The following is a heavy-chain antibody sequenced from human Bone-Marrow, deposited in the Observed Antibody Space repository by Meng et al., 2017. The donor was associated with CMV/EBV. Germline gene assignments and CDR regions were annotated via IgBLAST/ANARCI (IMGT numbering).Heavy chain of an antibody. D-gene: IGHD6-13*01. J-gene: IGHJ1*01. CDR3: ARPWEQQLVGGYFQH. Sequence: QVQLVESGGGVVQPGRALRLSWSASGFTFSSYAMHWVRQAPGKGLEWVAVISYDGSNKYYADSVKGRFTISRDNSKNTLYLQMNSLRAEDTAVYYCARPWEQQLVGGYFQHWGQGTLVTVSS. V-gene: IGHV3-30-3*01. CDR1: GFTFSSYA. CDR2: ISYDGSNK.